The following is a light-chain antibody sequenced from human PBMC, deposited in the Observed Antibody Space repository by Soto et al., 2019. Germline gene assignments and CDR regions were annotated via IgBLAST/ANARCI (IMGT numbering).Light chain of an antibody. Sequence: DIQMTQSPSTLSASVGDRVTITCRASQSIIIYLAWYQQKPGKAPKLLIYEASSLESGVPSKLSGSGSGTEFPLTISSLQPDYFATYYCQQYNSYPWTFGRRTKVEIK. CDR1: QSIIIY. V-gene: IGKV1-5*03. CDR2: EAS. CDR3: QQYNSYPWT. J-gene: IGKJ1*01.